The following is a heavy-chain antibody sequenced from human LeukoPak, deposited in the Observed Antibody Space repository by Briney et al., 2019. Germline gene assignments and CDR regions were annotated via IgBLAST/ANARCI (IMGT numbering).Heavy chain of an antibody. V-gene: IGHV4-39*07. Sequence: SENLSLTCSVSGGSISSSSYYWDWLRQPPGKGLDWIASIYYSGCTYYNPSLKGRVTISVNTSKNQYSLKLSSVTAADTAVYYRARAALRGDLDYWGQGTLVTVSS. CDR2: IYYSGCT. D-gene: IGHD3-16*01. CDR3: ARAALRGDLDY. CDR1: GGSISSSSYY. J-gene: IGHJ4*02.